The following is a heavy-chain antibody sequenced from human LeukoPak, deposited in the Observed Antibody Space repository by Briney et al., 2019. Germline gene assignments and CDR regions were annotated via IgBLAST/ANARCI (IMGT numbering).Heavy chain of an antibody. Sequence: GGSLRLSCAASGFTFSSYSMNWVRQAPGKGLEWVSSISSSSSYIYYADSVKGRFTISRDNAKNSLYLQMNSLRAEDTAVYYCAKHRFESGGYHSTDWGQGTLVTVSS. CDR1: GFTFSSYS. CDR2: ISSSSSYI. D-gene: IGHD3-22*01. J-gene: IGHJ4*02. V-gene: IGHV3-21*01. CDR3: AKHRFESGGYHSTD.